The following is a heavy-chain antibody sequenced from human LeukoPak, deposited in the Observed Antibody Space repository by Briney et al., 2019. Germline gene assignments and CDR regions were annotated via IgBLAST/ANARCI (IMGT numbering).Heavy chain of an antibody. CDR2: ISAYNGNT. CDR3: AREISYYDILTGYYAYPDY. V-gene: IGHV1-18*01. CDR1: GYTFTSYG. D-gene: IGHD3-9*01. Sequence: ASVKVSCKASGYTFTSYGISWGRQAPGQGLEWMGWISAYNGNTNYAQKRQGRVTMTTDTSTSTAYMELRSLRSDDTAVYYCAREISYYDILTGYYAYPDYWGQGPLVTVSS. J-gene: IGHJ4*02.